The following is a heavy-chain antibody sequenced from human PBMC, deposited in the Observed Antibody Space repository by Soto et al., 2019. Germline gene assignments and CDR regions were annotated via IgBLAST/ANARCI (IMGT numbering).Heavy chain of an antibody. D-gene: IGHD2-15*01. Sequence: PGGSLRLSCAASGFTFSSYGMHWVRQAPGKGLEWVAVISYDGSNKYYADSVKGRFTISRDNSKNTLYLQMNSLRAEDTAVYYCAKQLIERSGGSSTRSDYYMDVWGKGTTVTVS. CDR2: ISYDGSNK. CDR3: AKQLIERSGGSSTRSDYYMDV. CDR1: GFTFSSYG. V-gene: IGHV3-30*18. J-gene: IGHJ6*03.